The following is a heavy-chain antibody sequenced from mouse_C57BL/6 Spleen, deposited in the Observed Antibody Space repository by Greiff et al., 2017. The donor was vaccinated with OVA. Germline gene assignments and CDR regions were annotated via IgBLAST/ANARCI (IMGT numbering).Heavy chain of an antibody. CDR1: GYTFTDYY. CDR3: ARSTMAPFDY. D-gene: IGHD2-1*01. V-gene: IGHV1-76*01. CDR2: IYPGSGNT. Sequence: QVQLQQSGAELVRPGASVKLSCKASGYTFTDYYINWVKQRPGQGLEWIARIYPGSGNTYYNEKFKGKATLTAEKSSSTAYMQLSSLTSEDSAVYFCARSTMAPFDYWGQGTTLTVSS. J-gene: IGHJ2*01.